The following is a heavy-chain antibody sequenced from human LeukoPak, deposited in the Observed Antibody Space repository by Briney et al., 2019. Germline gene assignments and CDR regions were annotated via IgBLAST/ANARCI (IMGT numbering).Heavy chain of an antibody. CDR2: INHSGST. CDR1: GGSFSGYY. CDR3: VKSGGYGLIDY. V-gene: IGHV4-34*01. D-gene: IGHD1-26*01. J-gene: IGHJ4*02. Sequence: SETLSLTCAVYGGSFSGYYWSWIRQPPGKGLEWIGEINHSGSTNYNPSLKSRVTISVDTSKNQFSLRLNSVTAADTAMYFCVKSGGYGLIDYWGQGTLVTVSS.